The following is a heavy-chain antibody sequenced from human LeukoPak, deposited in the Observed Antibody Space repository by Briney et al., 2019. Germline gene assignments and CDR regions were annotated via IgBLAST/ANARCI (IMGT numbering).Heavy chain of an antibody. D-gene: IGHD2-2*01. J-gene: IGHJ6*02. V-gene: IGHV4-59*01. CDR3: ARLKCISTTCPSRYVMDV. CDR2: IYYSGST. Sequence: SETLSLTCSVSGGSISSYYWSWIRHPPGKGLEYIGYIYYSGSTNYNPSLKSRVTISVDTSKDQFSLNLTSVTAAVTAVYYCARLKCISTTCPSRYVMDVWGQGTTVTVSS. CDR1: GGSISSYY.